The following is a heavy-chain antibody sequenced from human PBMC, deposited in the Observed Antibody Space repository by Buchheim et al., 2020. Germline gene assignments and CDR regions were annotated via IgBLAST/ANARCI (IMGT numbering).Heavy chain of an antibody. J-gene: IGHJ4*02. V-gene: IGHV4-61*01. CDR2: IYYSGST. D-gene: IGHD3-3*01. CDR1: GGSVSSGSYY. Sequence: QVQLQESGPGLVKPSETLSLTCTVSGGSVSSGSYYWSWIRQPPGKGLEWIGYIYYSGSTSYNPSLKSRVTISVDTSKNQFSLKLSSVTAADTAVYYCAMMSRPYYDFWSGYFDYWGQGTL. CDR3: AMMSRPYYDFWSGYFDY.